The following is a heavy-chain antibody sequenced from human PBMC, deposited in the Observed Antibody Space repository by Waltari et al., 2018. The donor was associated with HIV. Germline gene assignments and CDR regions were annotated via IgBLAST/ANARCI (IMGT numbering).Heavy chain of an antibody. J-gene: IGHJ6*02. CDR3: AGGVLDSKVWYYYVMDV. CDR1: GGSFSGYY. D-gene: IGHD4-4*01. CDR2: INHGGST. V-gene: IGHV4-34*02. Sequence: QVQLQQWGAGLLKSSETLSLTFAVYGGSFSGYYWSWIRQPPGRGLEWIGEINHGGSTNDHACVKRRGAISVDASKNQFCLEVSCGTAADTAVYYCAGGVLDSKVWYYYVMDVCGQGTTGTVSS.